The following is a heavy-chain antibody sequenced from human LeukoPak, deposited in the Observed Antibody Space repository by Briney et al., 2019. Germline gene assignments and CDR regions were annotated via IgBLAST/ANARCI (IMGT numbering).Heavy chain of an antibody. CDR2: IYSGGST. CDR3: ARAATVTPETYYYYYMDV. Sequence: GGPLRLSCAASGFTVSSNYMSWVRQAPGKGLEWVSVIYSGGSTYYADSVKGRFTISRDNSKNTLYLQMNSLRAEDTAVYYCARAATVTPETYYYYYMDVWGKGTTVTVSS. J-gene: IGHJ6*03. CDR1: GFTVSSNY. V-gene: IGHV3-53*01. D-gene: IGHD4-17*01.